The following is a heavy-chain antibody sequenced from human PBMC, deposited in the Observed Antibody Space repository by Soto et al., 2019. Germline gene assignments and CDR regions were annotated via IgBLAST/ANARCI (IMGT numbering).Heavy chain of an antibody. CDR2: MYHSGST. Sequence: QLQLQESGSGLVKPSQTLSLTCAVSGGSISSGGYSWSWIRQPPGKGLEWIGYMYHSGSTYYNPSLNSRVIITIDRSQNQFSLKLSSATAADTAVYSCARVPDYWGQGILVTVSS. J-gene: IGHJ4*02. V-gene: IGHV4-30-2*01. CDR3: ARVPDY. D-gene: IGHD2-2*01. CDR1: GGSISSGGYS.